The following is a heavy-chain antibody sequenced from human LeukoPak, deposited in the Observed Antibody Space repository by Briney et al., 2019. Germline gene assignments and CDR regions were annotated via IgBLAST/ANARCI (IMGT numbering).Heavy chain of an antibody. CDR1: GYSFTSYW. CDR2: IYPGDSDT. D-gene: IGHD6-19*01. J-gene: IGHJ4*02. CDR3: ARAVGAVADNFDY. V-gene: IGHV5-51*01. Sequence: GESLKISCKGSGYSFTSYWIGWVRQMPGKGLEWMGIIYPGDSDTRYSPSFQGQVTISADKSISTAYLQWGSLKASDTAMYYCARAVGAVADNFDYWGQGTLVTVSS.